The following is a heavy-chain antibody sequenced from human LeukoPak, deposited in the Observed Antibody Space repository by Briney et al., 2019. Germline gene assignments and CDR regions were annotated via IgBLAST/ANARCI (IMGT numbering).Heavy chain of an antibody. CDR3: ARGWRDIVVVVWFDP. Sequence: SVKVSRKASGGTFSSYAISWVRQAPGQGLEWMGRIIPIFGTANYAQKFQGRVTITTDESTSTAYMELSSLRSEDTAVYYCARGWRDIVVVVWFDPWGQGTLVTVSS. CDR2: IIPIFGTA. J-gene: IGHJ5*02. V-gene: IGHV1-69*05. CDR1: GGTFSSYA. D-gene: IGHD2-15*01.